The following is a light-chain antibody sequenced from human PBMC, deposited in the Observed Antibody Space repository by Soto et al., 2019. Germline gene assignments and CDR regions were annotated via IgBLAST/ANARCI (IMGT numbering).Light chain of an antibody. CDR1: QSVSIN. Sequence: IVMTQSPGTLSVSPGERATLSCRASQSVSINLAWYQQKPGQAPRLLIYDASTRATGIPARFSGSGSGTEFTLTISSLQSEDFAVYYCQQFRNWPWTFGQGTKVDIK. CDR3: QQFRNWPWT. CDR2: DAS. J-gene: IGKJ1*01. V-gene: IGKV3D-15*01.